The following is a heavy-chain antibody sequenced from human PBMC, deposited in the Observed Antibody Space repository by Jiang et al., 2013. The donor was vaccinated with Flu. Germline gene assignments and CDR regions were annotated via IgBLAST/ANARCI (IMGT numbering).Heavy chain of an antibody. J-gene: IGHJ4*02. CDR2: INPSGGST. V-gene: IGHV1-46*01. Sequence: LVESGAEVKKPGTSVKVSCKASGYTFTTKYIHWVRQAPGQGLEWMGMINPSGGSTSYEQNLQGRVAMTRDTSTTTVYMELSSLRSEDTAVYYCARNAASGFDYWGQGTLVTVSS. CDR3: ARNAASGFDY. D-gene: IGHD3-10*01. CDR1: GYTFTTKY.